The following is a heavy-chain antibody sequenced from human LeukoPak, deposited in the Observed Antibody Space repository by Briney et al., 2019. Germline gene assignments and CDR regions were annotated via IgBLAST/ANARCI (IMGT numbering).Heavy chain of an antibody. CDR3: ARDSSGYRYDY. CDR1: GFTFSSYW. D-gene: IGHD3-22*01. CDR2: INSDGSST. J-gene: IGHJ4*02. V-gene: IGHV3-74*01. Sequence: PGGSLRLSCAASGFTFSSYWMHWVRQAPGKGLVWVSRINSDGSSTSYADSVEGRFTISRDNAKNTLYLQMNSLRAEDTAVYYCARDSSGYRYDYWGQGTLVTVSS.